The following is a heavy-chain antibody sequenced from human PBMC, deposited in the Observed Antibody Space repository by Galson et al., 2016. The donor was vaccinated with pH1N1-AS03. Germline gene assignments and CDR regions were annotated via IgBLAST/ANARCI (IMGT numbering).Heavy chain of an antibody. J-gene: IGHJ4*02. CDR1: GFTFSGYA. Sequence: SLRLSCAASGFTFSGYAMSWVRQAPGKGLEWVAIVSDSGGATFYADSGKGRVTISRDNYKNTLSLHMNSLGVEDKALYYHEKSPNSAAPTHHFEYWGQG. CDR2: VSDSGGAT. CDR3: EKSPNSAAPTHHFEY. D-gene: IGHD2-15*01. V-gene: IGHV3-23*01.